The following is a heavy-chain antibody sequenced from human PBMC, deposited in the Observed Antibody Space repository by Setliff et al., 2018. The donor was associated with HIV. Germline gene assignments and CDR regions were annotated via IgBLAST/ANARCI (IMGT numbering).Heavy chain of an antibody. CDR2: IYHSGST. CDR3: ARSIDPVASGYYYFEY. D-gene: IGHD3-3*01. J-gene: IGHJ4*02. V-gene: IGHV4-38-2*01. CDR1: GYSISSGYY. Sequence: SETLSLTCAVSGYSISSGYYWGWVRQPPGKGLEWVGSIYHSGSTYYKPSLKSRVTISVATSKNQFSLMLSSVAAGDTAVNYCARSIDPVASGYYYFEYWHQGAMVTVSS.